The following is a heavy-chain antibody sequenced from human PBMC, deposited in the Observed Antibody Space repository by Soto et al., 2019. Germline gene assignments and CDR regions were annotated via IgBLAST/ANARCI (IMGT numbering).Heavy chain of an antibody. CDR1: GFTFSSYS. CDR3: ARGEQWLVGAFDI. D-gene: IGHD6-19*01. Sequence: GGSLRLSCAASGFTFSSYSMNWVRQAPGKGLEWVSSISSSSSYIYYADSVKGRFTISRDNAKNSLYLQMNSLRAEGTAVYYCARGEQWLVGAFDIWGQGTMVTV. V-gene: IGHV3-21*01. CDR2: ISSSSSYI. J-gene: IGHJ3*02.